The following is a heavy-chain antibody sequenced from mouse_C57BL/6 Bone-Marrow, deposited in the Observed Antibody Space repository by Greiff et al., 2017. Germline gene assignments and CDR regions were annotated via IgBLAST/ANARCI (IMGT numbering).Heavy chain of an antibody. CDR1: GFTFSDYG. Sequence: EVQLVESGGGLVQPGGSLKLSCAASGFTFSDYGMAWVRQAPRKGPEWVAFISNLAYSIYYADTVTGRFTLSRENAKNTLYLEMSSLRSEDTAMYYCASSLPTMVTGGYAMDYWGQGTSVTVSS. V-gene: IGHV5-15*01. D-gene: IGHD2-9*01. CDR2: ISNLAYSI. CDR3: ASSLPTMVTGGYAMDY. J-gene: IGHJ4*01.